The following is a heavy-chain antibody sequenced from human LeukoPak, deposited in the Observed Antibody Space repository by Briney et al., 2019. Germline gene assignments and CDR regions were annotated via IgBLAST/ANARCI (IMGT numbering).Heavy chain of an antibody. CDR2: ISGSGGTT. Sequence: PGGFLRLSCAASGFTFSSYAMSWVRQAPGKGLEWVSTISGSGGTTYYADSVKGRFTISRDNSKNTLYLQMNSLRAEDTAVYYCAKDRNYEYTVDAFDIWGQGTMATVSS. J-gene: IGHJ3*02. V-gene: IGHV3-23*01. D-gene: IGHD3-3*01. CDR1: GFTFSSYA. CDR3: AKDRNYEYTVDAFDI.